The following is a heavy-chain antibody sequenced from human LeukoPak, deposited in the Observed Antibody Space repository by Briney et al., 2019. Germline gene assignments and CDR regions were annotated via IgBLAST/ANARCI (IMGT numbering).Heavy chain of an antibody. V-gene: IGHV3-23*01. CDR3: ARVSGSGSYSFDC. J-gene: IGHJ4*02. D-gene: IGHD3-10*01. CDR1: GLTFNSYA. Sequence: GGSLRLSCAASGLTFNSYAMSWVRQAPGKGLEWVSVISGSGGSTYDADSVKGRFTISRDNSKNTLYLQMNSLRAEDTAVYYCARVSGSGSYSFDCWGQGTLVTVSS. CDR2: ISGSGGST.